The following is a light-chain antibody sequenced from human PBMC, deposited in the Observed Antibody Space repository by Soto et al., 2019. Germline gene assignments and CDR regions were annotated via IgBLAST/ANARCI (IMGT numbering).Light chain of an antibody. Sequence: IQMTQSPSSLSASVGGRVTITCRASEIMSTDFNWYQQKAGKAHKILIYAASSLQSGVPSRFRGSGSGRDFSLTISSLKPEDLDNYTCQQTYRVPWMFGQGTKV. CDR1: EIMSTD. J-gene: IGKJ1*01. CDR3: QQTYRVPWM. V-gene: IGKV1-39*01. CDR2: AAS.